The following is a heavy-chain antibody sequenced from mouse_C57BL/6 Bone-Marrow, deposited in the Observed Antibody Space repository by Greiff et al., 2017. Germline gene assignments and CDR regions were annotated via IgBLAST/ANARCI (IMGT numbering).Heavy chain of an antibody. D-gene: IGHD2-10*02. CDR2: IYPGDGDT. CDR1: GYAFSSSW. CDR3: ARKGGYGTPFAY. V-gene: IGHV1-82*01. Sequence: VQLVESGPELVKPGASVKISCKASGYAFSSSWMNWVKQRPGKGLEWIGRIYPGDGDTNYNGKFKGKATLTADKSSSTAYMQLSSLTSEDSAVYFCARKGGYGTPFAYWGQGTLVTVSA. J-gene: IGHJ3*01.